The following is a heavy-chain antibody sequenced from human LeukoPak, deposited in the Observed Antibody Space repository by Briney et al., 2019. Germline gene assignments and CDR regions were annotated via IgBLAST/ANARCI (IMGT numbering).Heavy chain of an antibody. D-gene: IGHD1-26*01. Sequence: PGGSLRLSCAASGFIFADHGMTWVRQVPGKGLEWVSGINWNGGSTGYVDSVKGRFTISRDNAKNVLFLEMNNLRAEDTAFCYCARGEWDLRDWGQGTLVIVSS. J-gene: IGHJ4*02. CDR1: GFIFADHG. V-gene: IGHV3-20*04. CDR3: ARGEWDLRD. CDR2: INWNGGST.